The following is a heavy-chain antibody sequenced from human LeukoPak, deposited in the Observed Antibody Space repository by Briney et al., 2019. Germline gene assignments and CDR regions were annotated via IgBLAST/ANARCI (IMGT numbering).Heavy chain of an antibody. CDR1: GGSISSYY. CDR3: ARHGCGGDCYRYYYYGMDV. V-gene: IGHV4-59*08. CDR2: IYYSGST. J-gene: IGHJ6*02. Sequence: SETLSLTCTVSGGSISSYYWSWIRQPPGKGLEWIGYIYYSGSTNYNPSLKSRVTISVDTSKNQFSLKLSSVTAADTAVYYCARHGCGGDCYRYYYYGMDVWGQGTTVTVSS. D-gene: IGHD2-21*02.